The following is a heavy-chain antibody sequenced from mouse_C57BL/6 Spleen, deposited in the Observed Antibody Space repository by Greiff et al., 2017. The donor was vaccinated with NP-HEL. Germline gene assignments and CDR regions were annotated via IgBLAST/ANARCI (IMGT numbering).Heavy chain of an antibody. V-gene: IGHV6-6*01. CDR1: GFTFSDAW. D-gene: IGHD4-1*01. CDR2: IRNKANNHAT. J-gene: IGHJ3*01. CDR3: TRPAGRSWFAY. Sequence: EVKLEESGGGLVQPGGSMKLSCAASGFTFSDAWMDWVRQSPEKGREWVAEIRNKANNHATYYAESVKGRFTISRDDSKSSVYLQMNSLRAEDTGIYYCTRPAGRSWFAYWGQGTLVTVSA.